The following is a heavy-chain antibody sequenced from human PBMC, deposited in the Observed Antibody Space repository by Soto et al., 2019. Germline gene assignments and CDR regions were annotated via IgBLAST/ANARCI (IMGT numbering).Heavy chain of an antibody. Sequence: QVQLVQSGAEVKKPGSSVKVSCKASGGTFSSYTISWVRQAPGQGLEWMGRIIPILGIANYAQKFQGRVTITAGKSTSTAYMELSSLRSEDTAVYYCARVPRDYTGTYYWGQGTLVTVSS. D-gene: IGHD4-4*01. V-gene: IGHV1-69*02. J-gene: IGHJ4*02. CDR2: IIPILGIA. CDR3: ARVPRDYTGTYY. CDR1: GGTFSSYT.